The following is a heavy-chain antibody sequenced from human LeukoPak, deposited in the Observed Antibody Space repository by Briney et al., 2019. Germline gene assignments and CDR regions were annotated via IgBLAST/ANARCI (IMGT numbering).Heavy chain of an antibody. Sequence: PWGSLRLSCAASGFTVSSNYMSWVRQAPGKGLEWVSVIYSGGSTYYADSVKGRFTISRDNSKNTLYLQMNSLRAEDTAVYYCAREGDISPLEYWGQGTLVTVSS. V-gene: IGHV3-53*01. J-gene: IGHJ4*02. D-gene: IGHD2-15*01. CDR2: IYSGGST. CDR1: GFTVSSNY. CDR3: AREGDISPLEY.